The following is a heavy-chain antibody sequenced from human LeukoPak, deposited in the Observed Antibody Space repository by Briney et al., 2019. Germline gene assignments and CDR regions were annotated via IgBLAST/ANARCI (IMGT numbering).Heavy chain of an antibody. CDR2: VYNSGNT. CDR3: ARGSSSGYGSGSYYREFDS. D-gene: IGHD3-10*01. J-gene: IGHJ4*02. CDR1: GXSVSSYY. Sequence: SETLSLTCTVSGXSVSSYYWIWIRQPPGKGLEWIGYVYNSGNTNYNPSLKSRVTMSVDTSKNQFSLKLSSLTAADTAVYYCARGSSSGYGSGSYYREFDSWGQGTVVTVSS. V-gene: IGHV4-59*02.